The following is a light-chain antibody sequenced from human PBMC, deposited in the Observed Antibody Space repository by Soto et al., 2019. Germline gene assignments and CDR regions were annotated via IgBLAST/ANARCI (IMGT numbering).Light chain of an antibody. J-gene: IGLJ1*01. Sequence: QSALTQPASVCGSPGQSITISCTGTSSDIGAYASVSWYQQHPDKAPKLIIYSVSHRSSGVSDRFSGSKSGNTASLTISGLHTEDEADYYCSSSTSSSTYVFGTGTKVTVL. CDR3: SSSTSSSTYV. CDR1: SSDIGAYAS. CDR2: SVS. V-gene: IGLV2-14*03.